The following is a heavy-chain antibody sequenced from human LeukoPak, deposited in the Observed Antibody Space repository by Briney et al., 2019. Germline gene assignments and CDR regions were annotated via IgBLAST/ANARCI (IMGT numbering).Heavy chain of an antibody. CDR1: GGSFSGYY. Sequence: SETLSFTCAVYGGSFSGYYWSWIRQPSGKGLEWIGEINHSGSTNYNPSLKSRVTISVDTSKNQFSLKLSSVTAADTAVYYCARGRLGAERWFDPWGQGTLVTVSS. D-gene: IGHD1-26*01. V-gene: IGHV4-34*01. CDR3: ARGRLGAERWFDP. CDR2: INHSGST. J-gene: IGHJ5*02.